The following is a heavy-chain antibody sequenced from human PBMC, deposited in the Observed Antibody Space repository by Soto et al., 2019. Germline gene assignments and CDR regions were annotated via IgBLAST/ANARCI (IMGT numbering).Heavy chain of an antibody. Sequence: PGGSLRLSCAASGFTFSNYWMHWVRQAPGKGLVWVSRIYSDGSGPMYADSAKGRFTISRNNAKSTLYLQMNSLRAEDTAVYYCATLNSFGSDYWGRGTLVTVSS. CDR3: ATLNSFGSDY. V-gene: IGHV3-74*03. J-gene: IGHJ4*02. D-gene: IGHD5-18*01. CDR2: IYSDGSGP. CDR1: GFTFSNYW.